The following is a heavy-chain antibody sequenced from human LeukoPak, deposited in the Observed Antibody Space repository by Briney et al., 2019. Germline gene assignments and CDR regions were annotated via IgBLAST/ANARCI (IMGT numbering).Heavy chain of an antibody. J-gene: IGHJ4*02. CDR1: GFTFSSYG. V-gene: IGHV3-30*03. CDR3: AREIFHDCWVGAPYYFDY. D-gene: IGHD1-26*01. CDR2: ISYDGSNK. Sequence: GGSLRLSCAASGFTFSSYGMHWVRQAPGKGLEWVAVISYDGSNKYYADSVKGRFTISRDNAKNSLYLQMNSLRAEDTAVYYCAREIFHDCWVGAPYYFDYWGQGTLVTVSS.